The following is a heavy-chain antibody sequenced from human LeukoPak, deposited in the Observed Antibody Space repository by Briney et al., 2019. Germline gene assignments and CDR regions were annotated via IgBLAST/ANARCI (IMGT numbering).Heavy chain of an antibody. D-gene: IGHD3-3*01. CDR1: GFTFSRYW. J-gene: IGHJ4*02. CDR3: ARDLAYYDLGYFDY. CDR2: IKQDGSEK. Sequence: QPGGSLRLSCVDSGFTFSRYWMSWVRQAPGKGLEWVANIKQDGSEKYYVDSVKGRFTISRDNAKNSLYLQMNSLRAEDTAVYYCARDLAYYDLGYFDYWGQGTLVTVSS. V-gene: IGHV3-7*01.